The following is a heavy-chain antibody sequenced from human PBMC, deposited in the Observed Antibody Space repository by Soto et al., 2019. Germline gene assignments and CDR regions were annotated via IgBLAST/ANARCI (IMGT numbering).Heavy chain of an antibody. Sequence: ASVKVSCKASGYPFTSYGISWERQAPGQGLEWMGWISAYNGNTNYAQKLQGRVTMTTDTSTSTAYMELRSLRSDDTAVYYCARASRIRFLEWLLNENWFDPWGQGTLVTVSS. V-gene: IGHV1-18*04. CDR2: ISAYNGNT. CDR3: ARASRIRFLEWLLNENWFDP. J-gene: IGHJ5*02. CDR1: GYPFTSYG. D-gene: IGHD3-3*01.